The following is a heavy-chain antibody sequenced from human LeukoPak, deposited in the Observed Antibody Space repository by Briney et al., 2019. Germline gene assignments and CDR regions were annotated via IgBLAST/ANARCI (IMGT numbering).Heavy chain of an antibody. CDR3: ARDDGVLIDY. J-gene: IGHJ4*02. CDR1: GGSISSGGYY. CDR2: IYHSGST. V-gene: IGHV4-30-2*01. Sequence: SETLSLTCTVSGGSISSGGYYWSWIRQPPGKGLEWIGYIYHSGSTYYNPSLKSRVTISVDRSKNQFSLKLSSVTAADTAVYYCARDDGVLIDYWGQGTLVTVSS. D-gene: IGHD1-1*01.